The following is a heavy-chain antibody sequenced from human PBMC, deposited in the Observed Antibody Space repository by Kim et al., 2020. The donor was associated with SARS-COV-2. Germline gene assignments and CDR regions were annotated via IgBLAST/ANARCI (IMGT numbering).Heavy chain of an antibody. V-gene: IGHV3-43*01. CDR2: ISWDGGST. CDR3: AKDSEGYFDP. CDR1: GFTFDDYT. D-gene: IGHD1-1*01. J-gene: IGHJ5*02. Sequence: GGSLRLSCAASGFTFDDYTMHWVRQAPGKGLEWVSLISWDGGSTYYADSVKGRFTISRDNSKNSLYLQMNSLRTEDTALYYCAKDSEGYFDPWGQGTLVTVSS.